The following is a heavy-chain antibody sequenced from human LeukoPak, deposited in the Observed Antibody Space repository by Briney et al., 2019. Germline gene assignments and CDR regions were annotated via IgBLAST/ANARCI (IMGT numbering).Heavy chain of an antibody. CDR1: GFTISSYY. D-gene: IGHD4-17*01. CDR2: IYYSGST. V-gene: IGHV4-59*01. Sequence: SETLSLTCTVSGFTISSYYWIWIRQPPGKGLEWIGYIYYSGSTNYNHSLKSRVTISVDTSKNQFSLKLSSVTAADTAVYYCARESLSTVTTQYFDYWGQGTLVTVSS. J-gene: IGHJ4*02. CDR3: ARESLSTVTTQYFDY.